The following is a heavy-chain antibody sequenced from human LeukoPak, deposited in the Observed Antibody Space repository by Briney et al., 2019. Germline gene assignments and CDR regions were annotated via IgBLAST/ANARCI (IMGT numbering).Heavy chain of an antibody. CDR3: ARDPGYSSTGVDAFDI. J-gene: IGHJ3*02. Sequence: GGSLRLSCAASGFTFSSYVMSWVRQAPGKGPEWVSLISGSGNNTLYADSMRGRFTVSRDNSKDTLYLQMSSLGAEDTATYYCARDPGYSSTGVDAFDIWGRGTMVTVSS. CDR2: ISGSGNNT. V-gene: IGHV3-23*01. D-gene: IGHD6-13*01. CDR1: GFTFSSYV.